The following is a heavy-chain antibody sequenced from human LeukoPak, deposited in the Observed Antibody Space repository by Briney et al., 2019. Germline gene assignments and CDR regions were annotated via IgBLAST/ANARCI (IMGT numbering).Heavy chain of an antibody. Sequence: GGSLRLSCAASEFTFSDYYISWIRQAPGKGLEWVSYISSSGSTMYYADSVKGRFTISRDNAKNSLYLQMTSLRAEDTAVYYCARVLKYYYYMDVWGKGTTVTVSS. CDR3: ARVLKYYYYMDV. CDR1: EFTFSDYY. V-gene: IGHV3-11*04. J-gene: IGHJ6*03. CDR2: ISSSGSTM.